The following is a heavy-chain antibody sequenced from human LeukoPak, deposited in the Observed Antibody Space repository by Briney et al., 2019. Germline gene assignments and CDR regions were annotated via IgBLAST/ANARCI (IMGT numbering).Heavy chain of an antibody. CDR2: FDPEADEI. V-gene: IGHV1-24*01. Sequence: ASVKVSCKVSGYTLAELSMHWVRHTPGKGLEWMGGFDPEADEIIYAQKFQGRVTMTEDTSTDTAYMELSSLRSEDTAVYYCATWASVRSGSYLYFDYWGQGTLVTVSS. J-gene: IGHJ4*02. CDR3: ATWASVRSGSYLYFDY. D-gene: IGHD1-26*01. CDR1: GYTLAELS.